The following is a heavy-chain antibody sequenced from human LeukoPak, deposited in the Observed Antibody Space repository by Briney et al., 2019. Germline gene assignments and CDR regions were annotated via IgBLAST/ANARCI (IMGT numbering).Heavy chain of an antibody. V-gene: IGHV3-33*01. CDR2: IWNDGSNE. CDR3: ARDREAAADLGY. CDR1: GFSISNYG. J-gene: IGHJ4*02. Sequence: GRSLRLSCAASGFSISNYGMHWVRQAPGKGLELVAIIWNDGSNEYYADSVKGRFTISRDNSKNTLYLQMNSLRVEDTAVYYCARDREAAADLGYWGQRTLVTVSS. D-gene: IGHD6-13*01.